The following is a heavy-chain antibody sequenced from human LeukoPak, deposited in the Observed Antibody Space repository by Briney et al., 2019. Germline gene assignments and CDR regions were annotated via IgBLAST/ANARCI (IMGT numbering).Heavy chain of an antibody. Sequence: ASVKVSCKVSGYTLTELSMHWVRQAPGKGLEWMGGFDPEDGETIYAQEFQGRVTMTEDTSTDTAYMELSSLRSEDTAVYYCATEKQGYDFWSGYYTPYYFDYWGQGTLVTVSS. V-gene: IGHV1-24*01. CDR3: ATEKQGYDFWSGYYTPYYFDY. J-gene: IGHJ4*02. CDR2: FDPEDGET. D-gene: IGHD3-3*01. CDR1: GYTLTELS.